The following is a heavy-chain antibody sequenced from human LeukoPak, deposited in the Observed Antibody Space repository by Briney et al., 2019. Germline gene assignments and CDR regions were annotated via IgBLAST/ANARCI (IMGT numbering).Heavy chain of an antibody. CDR1: GFTFSSYW. CDR3: ARVFWSGWAFYFDY. V-gene: IGHV3-7*01. D-gene: IGHD3-3*01. Sequence: GGSLRLSCAASGFTFSSYWMSWVRQAPGKGLEWVANIKQDGSEKYYADSVKGRFTISGDNAKNSLYLQMNSLRAEDTAVYYCARVFWSGWAFYFDYWGQGTLVTVSS. CDR2: IKQDGSEK. J-gene: IGHJ4*02.